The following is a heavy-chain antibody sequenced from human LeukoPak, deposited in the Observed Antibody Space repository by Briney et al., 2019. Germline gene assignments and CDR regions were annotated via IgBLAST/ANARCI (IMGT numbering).Heavy chain of an antibody. CDR3: AKGVNYFVVEY. CDR2: LSPSGGIT. V-gene: IGHV3-23*01. J-gene: IGHJ4*02. CDR1: GFTFSTHA. Sequence: PGGSLRLSCAASGFTFSTHAVSWVRQAPGKGLEWVSALSPSGGITYYADSVQGRFTISRDNSKDTLYLQMNGLRAEDTAVYYGAKGVNYFVVEYWDQGPWSPSPQ. D-gene: IGHD3-10*02.